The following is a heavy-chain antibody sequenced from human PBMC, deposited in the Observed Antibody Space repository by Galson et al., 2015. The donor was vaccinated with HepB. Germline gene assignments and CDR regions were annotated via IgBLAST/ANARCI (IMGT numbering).Heavy chain of an antibody. J-gene: IGHJ6*02. CDR3: ARHFHYYGSGAHGMDV. CDR1: GGSISSRNYY. V-gene: IGHV4-39*01. CDR2: IYYSGST. D-gene: IGHD3-10*01. Sequence: LSLTCTVSGGSISSRNYYWGWIRQPPGKGLEWIGSIYYSGSTYYNPSLKSRVTISVDTSKNQFSLKLSSATAADTAVYYCARHFHYYGSGAHGMDVWGQGTTVTVSS.